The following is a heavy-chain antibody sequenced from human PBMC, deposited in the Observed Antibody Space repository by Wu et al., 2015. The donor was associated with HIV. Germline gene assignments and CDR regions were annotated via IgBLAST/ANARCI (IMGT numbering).Heavy chain of an antibody. D-gene: IGHD6-13*01. J-gene: IGHJ2*01. V-gene: IGHV1-2*02. CDR1: GYIFSGHY. CDR3: ARDASMYSSGRLWYFDL. CDR2: INPDSGGT. Sequence: QVQLVQSGAEVKKPGASVKVSCKASGYIFSGHYMNWVRQAPGQGLEWMGWINPDSGGTKYAEKFQGRVTITADESTSTAYMELSSLRSEDTAVYYCARDASMYSSGRLWYFDLWGRGTWSLSP.